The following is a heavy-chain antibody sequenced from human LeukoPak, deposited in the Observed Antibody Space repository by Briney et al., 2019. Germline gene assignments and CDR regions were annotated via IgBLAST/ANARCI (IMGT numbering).Heavy chain of an antibody. Sequence: GGSLRLSCAASGFTFSNYWMSWVRQAPGKGLEWVAVISYDGSNKYYADSVKGRFTISRDNSKNTLYLQMSSLRAEDTAVYYCARGDGGYDSTVVYWGQGTLVTVSS. CDR2: ISYDGSNK. CDR3: ARGDGGYDSTVVY. J-gene: IGHJ4*02. D-gene: IGHD5-12*01. CDR1: GFTFSNYW. V-gene: IGHV3-30-3*01.